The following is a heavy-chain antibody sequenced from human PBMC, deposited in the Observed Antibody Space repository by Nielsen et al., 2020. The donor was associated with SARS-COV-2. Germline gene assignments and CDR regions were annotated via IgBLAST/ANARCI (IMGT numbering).Heavy chain of an antibody. CDR3: ARDRGYSGSYYEDYYYYYMDV. V-gene: IGHV1-2*06. CDR2: INPNSGGT. CDR1: GYTFTGYY. D-gene: IGHD1-26*01. J-gene: IGHJ6*03. Sequence: ASVKVSCKASGYTFTGYYMHWVRQAPGQGLEWMGRINPNSGGTNYAQKFQGRVTMTRDTSISTAYMELSRLRSDDTAVYYCARDRGYSGSYYEDYYYYYMDVWGKGTTVTVSS.